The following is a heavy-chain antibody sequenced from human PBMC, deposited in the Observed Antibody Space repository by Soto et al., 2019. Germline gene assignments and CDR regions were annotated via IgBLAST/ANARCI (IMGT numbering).Heavy chain of an antibody. CDR3: AREISGSGPI. CDR2: IIPIFGTA. D-gene: IGHD1-26*01. CDR1: GGTFSSYA. V-gene: IGHV1-69*13. Sequence: WASVKVSCKASGGTFSSYAISWVRQAPGQGLEWMGGIIPIFGTADYAQKFQGRVTITADESTSTAYMELTSLRSEDTAVYYCAREISGSGPIWGQGTMVTVSS. J-gene: IGHJ3*02.